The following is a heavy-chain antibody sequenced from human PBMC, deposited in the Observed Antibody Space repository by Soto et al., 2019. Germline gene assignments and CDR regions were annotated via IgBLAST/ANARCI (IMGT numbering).Heavy chain of an antibody. V-gene: IGHV4-31*03. CDR2: ISFRGRT. J-gene: IGHJ4*02. CDR3: ARVPYAEDTYYHFDY. CDR1: GNSISGGGYY. D-gene: IGHD1-26*01. Sequence: QVQLQESGPGLVKASQTLSLICTVSGNSISGGGYYWTWIRQHPGKGLEWIGYISFRGRTFYNPSLKSRVTMSVDTSSKHFSLRLSSVTAADTAVYYCARVPYAEDTYYHFDYWGQGSLVTVSS.